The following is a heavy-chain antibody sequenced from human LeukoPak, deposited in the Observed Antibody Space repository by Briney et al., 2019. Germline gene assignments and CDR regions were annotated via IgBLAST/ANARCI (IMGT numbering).Heavy chain of an antibody. CDR3: ARVMYSSSSDYFDY. V-gene: IGHV4-34*01. CDR2: INHSGST. Sequence: SETLSLACAVYGGSFSGYYWSWIRQPPGKGLEWIGEINHSGSTNYNPSLKSRVTISVDTSKNQFSLKLSSVTAADTAVYYCARVMYSSSSDYFDYWGQGTLVTVSS. J-gene: IGHJ4*02. CDR1: GGSFSGYY. D-gene: IGHD6-6*01.